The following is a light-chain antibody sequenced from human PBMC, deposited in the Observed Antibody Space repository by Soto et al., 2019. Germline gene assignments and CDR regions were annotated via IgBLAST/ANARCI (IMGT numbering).Light chain of an antibody. V-gene: IGKV1-5*03. CDR3: PHYNRYSEA. Sequence: DIQLTQCPSTLSGSVGDRVTLPCRASQTISSRLAWYPQKPGKAPKLLIYKASTLKSGVPSRGPGRGAGPACTRPISSLQPADVETDDCPHYNRYSEAFGPGTKVDIK. CDR1: QTISSR. CDR2: KAS. J-gene: IGKJ1*01.